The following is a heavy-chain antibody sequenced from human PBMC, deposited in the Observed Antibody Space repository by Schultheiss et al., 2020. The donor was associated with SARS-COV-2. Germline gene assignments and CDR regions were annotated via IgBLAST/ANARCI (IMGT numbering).Heavy chain of an antibody. CDR3: AVLGGVGAGDYYYYYGMDV. J-gene: IGHJ6*02. Sequence: SETLSLTCTVSGGSISSYYWSWIRQHPGKGLEWIGYIYYSGSTYYNPSLKSRVTISVDTSKNQFSLKLSSVTAADTALYYCAVLGGVGAGDYYYYYGMDVWGQGTTVTVSS. D-gene: IGHD1-26*01. CDR2: IYYSGST. V-gene: IGHV4-59*06. CDR1: GGSISSYY.